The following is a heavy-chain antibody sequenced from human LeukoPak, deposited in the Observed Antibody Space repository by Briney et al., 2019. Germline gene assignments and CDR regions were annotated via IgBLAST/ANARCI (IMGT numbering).Heavy chain of an antibody. CDR3: AKGDYHAY. J-gene: IGHJ4*02. V-gene: IGHV3-49*03. Sequence: GGSLRLSCTASGFTFGDYAMSWFRQAPGKGLEWVGFIRSNTYGGTAEYAASVKGRFTISRDDSKSIAYLQMNSLKTEDTAVYYCAKGDYHAYWGQGTLVTVSS. CDR2: IRSNTYGGTA. CDR1: GFTFGDYA.